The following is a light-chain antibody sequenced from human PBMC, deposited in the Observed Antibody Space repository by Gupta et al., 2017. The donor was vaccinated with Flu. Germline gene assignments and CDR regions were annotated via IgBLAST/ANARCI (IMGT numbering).Light chain of an antibody. CDR1: NIGDKS. J-gene: IGLJ2*01. CDR2: DDS. V-gene: IGLV3-21*02. Sequence: SYLLTQPPSVSVAPGPTATITGGGNNIGDKSVHWYQHKSGQAPVLVVYDDSDRPSGIPERFSGSNSGTPATLNIRRVEGGDEADYYCQFWDSTSNHVGFGGGTKLTVL. CDR3: QFWDSTSNHVG.